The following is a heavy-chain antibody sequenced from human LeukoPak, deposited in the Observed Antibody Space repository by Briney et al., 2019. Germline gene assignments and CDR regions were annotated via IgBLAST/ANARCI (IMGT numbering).Heavy chain of an antibody. V-gene: IGHV5-51*01. D-gene: IGHD1-1*01. Sequence: PGESLKISCKGCGFSFITSWIGWVRQMPGKGLEWMGIIYPGDSDTSYSPSFQGQVTISADKSINTDYLQWSSLRASDTAIYYCAELSATYHLDYWGQGTLVTVSS. CDR1: GFSFITSW. CDR2: IYPGDSDT. CDR3: AELSATYHLDY. J-gene: IGHJ4*02.